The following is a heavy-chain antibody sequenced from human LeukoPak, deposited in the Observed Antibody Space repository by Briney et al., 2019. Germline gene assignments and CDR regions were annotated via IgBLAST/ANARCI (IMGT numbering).Heavy chain of an antibody. CDR2: INPSGGST. Sequence: GASVKVSCKASGYTFTSYYMHWVRQAPGQGLEWMGIINPSGGSTSYAQKFQGRVTMTRDTSTSTVYMELSSLRSEDTAVYYCARAAPHTGHLAGTCFAPWGQGPLVTVSS. J-gene: IGHJ5*02. V-gene: IGHV1-46*01. CDR3: ARAAPHTGHLAGTCFAP. D-gene: IGHD3-10*01. CDR1: GYTFTSYY.